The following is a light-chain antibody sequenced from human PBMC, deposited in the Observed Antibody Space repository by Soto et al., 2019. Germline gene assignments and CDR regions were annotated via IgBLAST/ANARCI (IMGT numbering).Light chain of an antibody. V-gene: IGLV8-61*01. Sequence: QTVVTQEPSVSVSPGGTVTRTCGFTSGSVSTHYYPSWYQQTPGQAPRTIIYNTNTRSSGVHDRFSGSILGNKAALTITGAQTDDESYYYCGLYLRSGIAVFGTGTKLTVL. CDR1: SGSVSTHYY. J-gene: IGLJ1*01. CDR3: GLYLRSGIAV. CDR2: NTN.